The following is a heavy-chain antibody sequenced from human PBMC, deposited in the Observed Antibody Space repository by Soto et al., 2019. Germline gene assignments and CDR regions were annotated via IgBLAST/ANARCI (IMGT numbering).Heavy chain of an antibody. CDR1: GYTFTSYG. D-gene: IGHD2-2*01. J-gene: IGHJ5*02. CDR3: AIFSFYSYGSSTSCFDWFAP. CDR2: ISAYNGNT. V-gene: IGHV1-18*01. Sequence: ASVKVSCKASGYTFTSYGISWVRQAPGQGLEWMGWISAYNGNTNYAQKLQGRVTMATDTSTSTAYMELRSLRSDDTAVYYCAIFSFYSYGSSTSCFDWFAPWGKETLVTVSS.